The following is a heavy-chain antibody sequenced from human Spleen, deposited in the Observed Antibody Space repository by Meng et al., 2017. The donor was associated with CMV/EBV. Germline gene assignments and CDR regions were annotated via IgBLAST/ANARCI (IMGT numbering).Heavy chain of an antibody. Sequence: ASVKVSCKASGYTFTGYYMHWVRQAPGQGLEWLGWINPNTGDTNYAQNFQGRVTMTRDTSTTTAYMELTSLKSDDTAVYYCARDGVDFGVVITPLLRWGQGTLVTV. J-gene: IGHJ4*02. D-gene: IGHD3-3*01. CDR3: ARDGVDFGVVITPLLR. CDR2: INPNTGDT. V-gene: IGHV1-2*02. CDR1: GYTFTGYY.